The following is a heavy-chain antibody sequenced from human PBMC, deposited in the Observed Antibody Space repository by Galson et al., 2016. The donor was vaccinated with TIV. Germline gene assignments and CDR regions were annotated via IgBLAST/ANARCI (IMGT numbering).Heavy chain of an antibody. Sequence: SLRLSCAASGFAFRFYTMTWVRQAPGKGLEWVSSISLTGASTFYADSVKGRFSISRDKSKSTLYLTLNSLRVEGTAMYYCAKPGKSGDYAWDAFDVWGQGTMVTVSS. CDR3: AKPGKSGDYAWDAFDV. J-gene: IGHJ3*01. CDR1: GFAFRFYT. D-gene: IGHD2-21*02. CDR2: ISLTGAST. V-gene: IGHV3-23*01.